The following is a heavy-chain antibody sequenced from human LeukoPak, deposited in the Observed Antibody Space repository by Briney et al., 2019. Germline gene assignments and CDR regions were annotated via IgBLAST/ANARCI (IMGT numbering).Heavy chain of an antibody. CDR1: GFTFSSYA. CDR2: ISSSGSTI. CDR3: ARFRGYSYGRDAFDI. J-gene: IGHJ3*02. V-gene: IGHV3-48*04. Sequence: PGGSLRLSCAASGFTFSSYAMSWVRQAPGKGLEWVSYISSSGSTIYYADSVKGRFTISRDNAKNSLYLQMNSLRAEDTAVYYCARFRGYSYGRDAFDIWGQGTMVTVSS. D-gene: IGHD5-18*01.